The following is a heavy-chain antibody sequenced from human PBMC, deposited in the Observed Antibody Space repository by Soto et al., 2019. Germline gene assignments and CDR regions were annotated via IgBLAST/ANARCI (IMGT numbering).Heavy chain of an antibody. J-gene: IGHJ4*02. V-gene: IGHV4-59*01. CDR1: DGAISTYY. CDR2: IHYSGYT. CDR3: AREYSSFEY. Sequence: QVQLQESGPGLVKPSETLSLTCTVSDGAISTYYWHWIRQPPGKGLEWIGYIHYSGYTSYNPSLKSRVTISVDTSKNQFSVRPHSVTAADTAVYYCAREYSSFEYWGQGALVTVS. D-gene: IGHD4-4*01.